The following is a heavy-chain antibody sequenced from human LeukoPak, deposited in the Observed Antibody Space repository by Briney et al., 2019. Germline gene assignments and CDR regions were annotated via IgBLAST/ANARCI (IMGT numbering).Heavy chain of an antibody. CDR1: GGSISSYY. CDR2: IYYSGST. D-gene: IGHD3-10*01. CDR3: ARDRSGFGPTIDY. V-gene: IGHV4-59*01. Sequence: NPSETLSLTCTVSGGSISSYYWSWIRQPPGKGLEWIGYIYYSGSTNYNPSLKSRVTMSVDTSKNQFSLKLSSVTAADTAVYYCARDRSGFGPTIDYWGQGTLVTVSS. J-gene: IGHJ4*02.